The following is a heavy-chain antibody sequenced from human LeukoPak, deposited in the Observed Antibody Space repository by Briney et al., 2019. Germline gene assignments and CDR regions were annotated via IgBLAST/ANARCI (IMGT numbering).Heavy chain of an antibody. CDR1: GGSISSNF. J-gene: IGHJ6*03. CDR2: IYDSGST. Sequence: SETLSLTCTVSGGSISSNFWNWIRQPPGKELEWIGYIYDSGSTNYNPSLKSRVTILVDTSKNQFSLKLTSVTAADTAVYYCATSLSNYYNSYMDVWGKGTTVTVSS. CDR3: ATSLSNYYNSYMDV. D-gene: IGHD2/OR15-2a*01. V-gene: IGHV4-59*01.